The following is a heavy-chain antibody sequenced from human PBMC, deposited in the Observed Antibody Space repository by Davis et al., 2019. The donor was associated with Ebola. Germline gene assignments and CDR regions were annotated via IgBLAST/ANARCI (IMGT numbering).Heavy chain of an antibody. CDR3: AKAPYSGWFDY. J-gene: IGHJ4*02. D-gene: IGHD6-19*01. Sequence: GESLKISCAASGFTFSRYWMHWVRQAPGKGLVWVSRLNGEGTSTSYADSVKGRFSISRDNSKNTLYLQMNSLRAEDTAVYYCAKAPYSGWFDYWGQGTLVTVSS. CDR1: GFTFSRYW. CDR2: LNGEGTST. V-gene: IGHV3-74*01.